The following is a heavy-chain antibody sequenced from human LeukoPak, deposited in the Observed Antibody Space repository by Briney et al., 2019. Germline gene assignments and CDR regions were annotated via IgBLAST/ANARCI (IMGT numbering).Heavy chain of an antibody. J-gene: IGHJ4*02. CDR3: ARVATPDVSSPLDF. CDR1: GGSITGFF. CDR2: IFSRGGA. Sequence: SETLSLTCAVSGGSITGFFWTWIRQPAGEGLQYIGRIFSRGGANYNPSLQSRVAMSVDTSQNLFSLKLTSVTAADTAVYFCARVATPDVSSPLDFWGQGILVNVSS. D-gene: IGHD6-19*01. V-gene: IGHV4-4*07.